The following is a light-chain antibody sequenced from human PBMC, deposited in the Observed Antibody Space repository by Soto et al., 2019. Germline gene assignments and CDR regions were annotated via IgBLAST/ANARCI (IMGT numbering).Light chain of an antibody. Sequence: DIVMTQSPDSLAVSLGERTTINCRSSQSVLHRSKRKNYLAWYQQKAGQPPKLLISWSSTRESGVPDRFSGSGSRTDFTLTLGSLQAADVATYYCPQSYSGRTFGQGAKVQI. CDR1: QSVLHRSKRKNY. CDR3: PQSYSGRT. CDR2: WSS. J-gene: IGKJ1*01. V-gene: IGKV4-1*01.